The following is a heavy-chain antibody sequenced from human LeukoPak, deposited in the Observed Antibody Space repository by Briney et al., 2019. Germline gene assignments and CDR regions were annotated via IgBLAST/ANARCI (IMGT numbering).Heavy chain of an antibody. CDR1: GFTFSSYA. Sequence: QAGRSLRLSCAASGFTFSSYAMHWVRQAPGKGLEWVAVISYDGSNKYYADSVKGRFTISRDNSKNTLYLQMNSLRAEDTAVYYCARDNHYDSSGYYGYWGQGTLVTVPS. J-gene: IGHJ4*02. D-gene: IGHD3-22*01. V-gene: IGHV3-30*04. CDR2: ISYDGSNK. CDR3: ARDNHYDSSGYYGY.